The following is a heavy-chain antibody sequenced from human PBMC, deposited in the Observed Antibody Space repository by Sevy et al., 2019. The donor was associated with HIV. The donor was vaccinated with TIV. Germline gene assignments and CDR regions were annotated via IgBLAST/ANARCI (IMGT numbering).Heavy chain of an antibody. CDR1: GFTFDGYA. D-gene: IGHD1-20*01. Sequence: GGSLRLSCAASGFTFDGYAMHWVRQAPGKGLEWVSGISWKSGRIGYADLVKGRFTISRENAKNSLYMQMNSLRAEGTALYYCASIRGMHDAFDIWGQGTLVTVSS. CDR2: ISWKSGRI. CDR3: ASIRGMHDAFDI. J-gene: IGHJ3*02. V-gene: IGHV3-9*01.